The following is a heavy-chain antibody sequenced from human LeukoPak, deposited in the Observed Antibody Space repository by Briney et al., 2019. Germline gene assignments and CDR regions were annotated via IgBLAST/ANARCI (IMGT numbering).Heavy chain of an antibody. CDR2: IYHSGST. J-gene: IGHJ4*02. CDR3: ARISHCSSTSCDIAHFDY. Sequence: PSETLSLTCAVSGGSISSGGYSWSWIRQPPGKGLEWIGYIYHSGSTYYNPSLKSRVTISVDTSKNQFSLKLSSVTAADTAVYYCARISHCSSTSCDIAHFDYWGQGNLVNGSS. V-gene: IGHV4-30-2*02. D-gene: IGHD2-2*02. CDR1: GGSISSGGYS.